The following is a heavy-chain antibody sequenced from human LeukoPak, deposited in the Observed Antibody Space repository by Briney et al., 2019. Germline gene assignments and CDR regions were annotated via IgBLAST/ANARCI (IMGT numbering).Heavy chain of an antibody. D-gene: IGHD3-16*02. J-gene: IGHJ3*02. CDR3: IRDYNYLWGSYRPEAFDI. CDR1: GFTFGDYA. CDR2: IRSKGYGGTT. Sequence: GGSLRLSCTASGFTFGDYAMSWVRQAPGKGLEWVGFIRSKGYGGTTEYAASVKGRFTISRDDSKSIAYLQMNSLKTEDTAVYYCIRDYNYLWGSYRPEAFDIWGQGTMVTVSS. V-gene: IGHV3-49*04.